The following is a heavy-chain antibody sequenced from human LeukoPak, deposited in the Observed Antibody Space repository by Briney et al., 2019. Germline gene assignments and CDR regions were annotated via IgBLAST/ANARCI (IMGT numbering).Heavy chain of an antibody. CDR3: AKKSPGYDY. J-gene: IGHJ4*02. D-gene: IGHD3-9*01. Sequence: PGGSLRLSCAASGFTFSTYWMSWVRQAPGKGLEWVANIKQDGSDKYYADSVKGRFTISRDNSKNTLYLQMNSLRAEDTAVYYCAKKSPGYDYWGQGTLVTVSS. CDR2: IKQDGSDK. CDR1: GFTFSTYW. V-gene: IGHV3-7*01.